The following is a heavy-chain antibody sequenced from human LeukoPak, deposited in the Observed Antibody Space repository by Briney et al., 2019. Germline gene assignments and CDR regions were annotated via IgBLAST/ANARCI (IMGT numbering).Heavy chain of an antibody. J-gene: IGHJ1*01. CDR2: IYYSGTT. V-gene: IGHV4-39*01. D-gene: IGHD4-17*01. CDR1: GGSISSSPYY. CDR3: TRHNGDYLADSFQR. Sequence: SETLSLTCTVSGGSISSSPYYWGWIRQPPGKGLEWIGSIYYSGTTLYNPSLKSRVTISVDTSKNQFSLKLSSVTAADTAVYYCTRHNGDYLADSFQRWGQGTLVTVSS.